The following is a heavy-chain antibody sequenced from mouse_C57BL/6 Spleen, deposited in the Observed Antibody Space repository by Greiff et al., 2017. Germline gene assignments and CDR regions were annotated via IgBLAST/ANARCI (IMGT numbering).Heavy chain of an antibody. CDR3: SRWDYGSSYKDY. CDR1: GYTFTSYG. D-gene: IGHD1-1*01. V-gene: IGHV1-81*01. CDR2: IYPRSGNT. Sequence: QVQLQQSGAELARPGASVKLSCKASGYTFTSYGISWVKQRTGQGLEWIGEIYPRSGNTYYNEKFKGKDTLTADKSSSTAYMELRSLTSEDSAVYFCSRWDYGSSYKDYWGQGTTLTVSS. J-gene: IGHJ2*01.